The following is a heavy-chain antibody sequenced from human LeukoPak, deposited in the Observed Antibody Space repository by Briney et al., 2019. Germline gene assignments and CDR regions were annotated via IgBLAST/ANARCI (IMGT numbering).Heavy chain of an antibody. CDR1: GGSISSSSYY. D-gene: IGHD1-26*01. CDR2: IYYSGST. J-gene: IGHJ3*02. Sequence: PSETLSLTCTVSGGSISSSSYYWGWIRQPPGKGLEWIGSIYYSGSTYYNPSLKSRVTISVDTSKNQFSLKLSSVTAADTAVYYCARQWELEDAFDIWGQGTMVTVSS. V-gene: IGHV4-39*07. CDR3: ARQWELEDAFDI.